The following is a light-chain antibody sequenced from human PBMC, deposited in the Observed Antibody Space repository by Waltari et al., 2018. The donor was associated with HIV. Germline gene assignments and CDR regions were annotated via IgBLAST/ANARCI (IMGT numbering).Light chain of an antibody. V-gene: IGKV3-20*01. CDR1: QSVSSSY. J-gene: IGKJ4*01. Sequence: EIVLTLSPDTLSLSPGERATLSCRASQSVSSSYIAWYQQKPGQAPRLLIYGASNSATGIPDRFSGSVSWTDFTLTISRLEPEDFAMYFCQQYSNSPRTFGGGTKVEIK. CDR3: QQYSNSPRT. CDR2: GAS.